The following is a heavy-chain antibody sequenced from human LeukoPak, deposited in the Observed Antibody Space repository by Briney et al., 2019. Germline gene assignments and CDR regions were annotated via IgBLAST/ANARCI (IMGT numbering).Heavy chain of an antibody. CDR1: GFTFSSYE. V-gene: IGHV3-48*03. D-gene: IGHD6-19*01. J-gene: IGHJ4*02. Sequence: GGSLRLSCAASGFTFSSYEMNWVRQAPGKGLEWVSYISSSGSTIYYADSVKGRFTISRDNSKNTLYLQMNSLRAEDTAVYYCQGGYSSGWLVKTFDYWGQGTLVTVSS. CDR2: ISSSGSTI. CDR3: QGGYSSGWLVKTFDY.